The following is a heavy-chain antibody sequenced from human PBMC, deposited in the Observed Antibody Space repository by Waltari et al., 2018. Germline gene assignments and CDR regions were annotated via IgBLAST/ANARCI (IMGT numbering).Heavy chain of an antibody. CDR2: IYYSGST. J-gene: IGHJ4*02. CDR1: GGSISSYY. CDR3: ARGNYGSGSYGNFDY. Sequence: QVQLQESGPGLVKPSETLSLTCTVSGGSISSYYWSWIRQPPGKGLEWIGYIYYSGSTNYNPSRQSRVTISVDTSKNQFSLKLSSVTAADTAVYYCARGNYGSGSYGNFDYWGQGTLVTVSS. D-gene: IGHD3-10*01. V-gene: IGHV4-59*01.